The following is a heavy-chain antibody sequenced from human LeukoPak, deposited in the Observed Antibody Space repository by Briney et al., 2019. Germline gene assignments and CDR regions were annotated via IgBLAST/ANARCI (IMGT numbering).Heavy chain of an antibody. Sequence: SETLSLTCSVSGGSISSDYWSWIRQSPGKGLEWIGYINDEGSTKYNPSLKSRVTILIDTSKNQFSLKLTSVTAADAAIYYCARHLIVGATTSDYWGQGTLVTVSS. D-gene: IGHD1-26*01. CDR2: INDEGST. CDR3: ARHLIVGATTSDY. J-gene: IGHJ4*02. CDR1: GGSISSDY. V-gene: IGHV4-59*01.